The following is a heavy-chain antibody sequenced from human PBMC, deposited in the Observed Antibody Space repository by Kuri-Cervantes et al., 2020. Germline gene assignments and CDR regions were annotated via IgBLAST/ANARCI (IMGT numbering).Heavy chain of an antibody. D-gene: IGHD1-26*01. Sequence: GESLKISCAASRCSFSIYVMGWVRQAPGKGLEWVSGINWNGGSTGYADSVKGRFTISRDNAKNSLYLQMNSLRAEDTAVYYCAREWAPYYYYYYGMDVWGQGTTVTVSS. J-gene: IGHJ6*02. V-gene: IGHV3-20*04. CDR1: RCSFSIYV. CDR2: INWNGGST. CDR3: AREWAPYYYYYYGMDV.